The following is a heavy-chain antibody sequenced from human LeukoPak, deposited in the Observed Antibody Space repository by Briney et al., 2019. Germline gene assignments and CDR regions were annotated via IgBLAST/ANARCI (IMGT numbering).Heavy chain of an antibody. CDR2: ISNDGSRK. J-gene: IGHJ4*02. V-gene: IGHV3-30*03. D-gene: IGHD3-3*01. CDR1: GLTFSTHG. Sequence: QPGGSLRLSCTASGLTFSTHGMHWVRQAPGKGLEWVAIISNDGSRKYYAHSVEGRFTISRDNSKNTLYLQMDSLRAEDTAVYYCARDRAWNYFDYWGQGTLVTVSS. CDR3: ARDRAWNYFDY.